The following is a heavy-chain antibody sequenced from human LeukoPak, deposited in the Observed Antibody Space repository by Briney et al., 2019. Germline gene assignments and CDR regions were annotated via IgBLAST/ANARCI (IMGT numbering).Heavy chain of an antibody. V-gene: IGHV3-30-3*01. CDR3: ARDLHDYVWGSYRYTAFDY. D-gene: IGHD3-16*02. Sequence: PGGSLRLSCAASGFTFSSYAMHWVRQAPGKGLEWVAVISYDGSNKYYADSVKGRFTISRDNSKNTLYLQMNSLRAEDTAVYYCARDLHDYVWGSYRYTAFDYWGQGTLVTVSS. CDR2: ISYDGSNK. CDR1: GFTFSSYA. J-gene: IGHJ4*02.